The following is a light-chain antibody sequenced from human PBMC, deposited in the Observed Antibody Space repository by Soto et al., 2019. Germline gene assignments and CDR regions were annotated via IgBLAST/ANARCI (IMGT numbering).Light chain of an antibody. V-gene: IGKV1-5*03. CDR2: EVS. J-gene: IGKJ5*01. CDR1: QSINKW. Sequence: DILLTQSPSTLSASVGDRVTISCRASQSINKWLAWYQHKPGKAPNLLIYEVSTLHSGVPSRFSGSGSGTEFTLTISSLRPDDFATYYCQQSFGSPPITFGQGTRLDIK. CDR3: QQSFGSPPIT.